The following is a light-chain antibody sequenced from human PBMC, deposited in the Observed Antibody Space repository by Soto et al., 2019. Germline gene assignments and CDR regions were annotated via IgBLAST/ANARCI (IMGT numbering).Light chain of an antibody. CDR1: SSDVGGYNY. CDR2: EVS. CDR3: SSYAGSNNFYV. V-gene: IGLV2-8*01. J-gene: IGLJ1*01. Sequence: QSALAQPPSASGSPGQSVTISCTGTSSDVGGYNYVSWYQQYPGKAPKLMIYEVSKRPSGVPDRFSGSKSGNTASLTVSGLKAEDEADYYFSSYAGSNNFYVFGTGTKVTVL.